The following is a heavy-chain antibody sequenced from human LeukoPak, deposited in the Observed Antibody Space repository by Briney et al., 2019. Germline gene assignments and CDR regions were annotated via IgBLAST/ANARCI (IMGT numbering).Heavy chain of an antibody. Sequence: SETLSLTCTVSGGSISSYYWSWIRQPPGKGLEWIGYIYYSGSTNYNPSLKSRVTISVDTSKNQFSLKLSSVTAADTAVYYCARSGWMSSPYYYGMDVWGQGTTVTVSS. CDR1: GGSISSYY. CDR2: IYYSGST. CDR3: ARSGWMSSPYYYGMDV. V-gene: IGHV4-59*01. D-gene: IGHD3-22*01. J-gene: IGHJ6*02.